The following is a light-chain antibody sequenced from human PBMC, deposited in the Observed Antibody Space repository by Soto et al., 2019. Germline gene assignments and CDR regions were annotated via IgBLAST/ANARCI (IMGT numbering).Light chain of an antibody. V-gene: IGLV2-8*01. CDR1: SSDVGASEY. Sequence: QSVLTQPPSASGSPGQSVTISCTGTSSDVGASEYVSWYQQHPGKAPKLMIYQVSKRPSGVPDRFSGSRSGNTASLTVSGLQAEDEADYYCTSYTSSYIFALGGGTKVTVL. CDR2: QVS. J-gene: IGLJ1*01. CDR3: TSYTSSYIFA.